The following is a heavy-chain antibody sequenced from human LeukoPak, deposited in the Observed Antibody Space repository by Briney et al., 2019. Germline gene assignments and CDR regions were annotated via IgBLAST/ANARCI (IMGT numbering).Heavy chain of an antibody. D-gene: IGHD3-16*02. CDR3: ARHSSTYYDYVWGSYPYMDV. Sequence: PSETPSLTCTVSGGSISSYYWSWIRQPPGKGLEWIGYIYYSGSTNYNPSLNSRVTISVDTSKNQFSLKLYSVTAADTAVYYCARHSSTYYDYVWGSYPYMDVWGKGTTVTVSS. CDR1: GGSISSYY. J-gene: IGHJ6*03. V-gene: IGHV4-59*08. CDR2: IYYSGST.